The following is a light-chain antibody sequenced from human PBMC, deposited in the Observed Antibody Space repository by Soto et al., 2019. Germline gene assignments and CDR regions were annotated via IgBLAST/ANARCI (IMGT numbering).Light chain of an antibody. J-gene: IGKJ3*01. CDR1: QGISKS. V-gene: IGKV1-16*02. CDR3: LQYKTYPFT. CDR2: AAS. Sequence: DIQMTQSPSSLSASVGDRVIITCRASQGISKSLGWFQQKPGKAPKSLIYAASRLESGVPSHFSGSGSGTEFTLTISSLQPDDFATYYCLQYKTYPFTFGPGTKVDIK.